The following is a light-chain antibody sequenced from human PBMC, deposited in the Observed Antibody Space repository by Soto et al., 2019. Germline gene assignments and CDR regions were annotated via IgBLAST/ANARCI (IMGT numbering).Light chain of an antibody. CDR3: SSYASSSTRI. Sequence: QSVLSQPASVSGSPGQSITISCTGTSSDVGGYKFVSWYQQHPGKAPRLMIYEVSNRPSGASHRFSGSKSGNTASLTISGLQPEDEADYYCSSYASSSTRIFGTGTKLTVL. CDR2: EVS. V-gene: IGLV2-14*01. J-gene: IGLJ1*01. CDR1: SSDVGGYKF.